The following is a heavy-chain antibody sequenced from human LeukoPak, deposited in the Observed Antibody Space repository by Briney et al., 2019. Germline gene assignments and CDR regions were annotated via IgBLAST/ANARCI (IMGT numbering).Heavy chain of an antibody. V-gene: IGHV3-30*02. J-gene: IGHJ6*03. CDR1: GFTFSSYA. CDR3: AKGVKVPLLRYFSYYMDV. CDR2: MRYDGSNR. Sequence: GRSLRLSCAASGFTFSSYAMHWVRQAPGKGLEWVAFMRYDGSNRNYADSVKGRFTISRDNSKNTLYLQMNSLRAEDTAVYYCAKGVKVPLLRYFSYYMDVWGKGTTVTISS. D-gene: IGHD3-9*01.